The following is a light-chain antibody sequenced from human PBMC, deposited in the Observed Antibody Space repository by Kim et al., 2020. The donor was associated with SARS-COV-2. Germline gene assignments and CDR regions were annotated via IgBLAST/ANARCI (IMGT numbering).Light chain of an antibody. Sequence: LSPGERATLSCRASQSVGSYLAWYQQKPGQAPRLLIYDASSRATGIPARFSGSGSGTDFTLTISSLEPEDFAVYYCQHRSDWPPYNFGQGTKLEI. CDR3: QHRSDWPPYN. J-gene: IGKJ2*01. CDR2: DAS. CDR1: QSVGSY. V-gene: IGKV3-11*01.